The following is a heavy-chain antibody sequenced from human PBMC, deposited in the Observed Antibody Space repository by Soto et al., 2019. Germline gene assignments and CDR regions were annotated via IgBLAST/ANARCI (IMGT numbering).Heavy chain of an antibody. J-gene: IGHJ4*02. D-gene: IGHD6-6*01. CDR2: IYPGDSHV. CDR3: ARLHYSSSSSFY. CDR1: GNSVTTHW. V-gene: IGHV5-51*01. Sequence: PGESLKISCQHSGNSVTTHWIGWVRQMPGKGLEWMGLIYPGDSHVRYGPSFQGQVTISIDRSTTTAYLQWSSLKASDTAIYYCARLHYSSSSSFYWGQGPLVTVSS.